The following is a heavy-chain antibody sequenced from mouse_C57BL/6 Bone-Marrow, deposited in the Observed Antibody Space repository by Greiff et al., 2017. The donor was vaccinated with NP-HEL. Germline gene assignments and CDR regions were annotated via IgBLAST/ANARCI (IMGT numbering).Heavy chain of an antibody. J-gene: IGHJ3*01. V-gene: IGHV5-6*01. Sequence: EVMLVESGGDLVKPGGSLKLSCAASGFTFSSYGMSWVRQTPDKRLEWVATISSGGSYTYYPDSVKGRFTISRDNAKNTLYLQMSSLKSEDTAKYYCARKKNIGFAYWGQGTLVTVSA. CDR2: ISSGGSYT. CDR1: GFTFSSYG. CDR3: ARKKNIGFAY.